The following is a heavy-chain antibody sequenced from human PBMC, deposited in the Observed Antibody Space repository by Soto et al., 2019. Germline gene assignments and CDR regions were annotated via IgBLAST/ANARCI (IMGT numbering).Heavy chain of an antibody. CDR3: ARETRRDSSSDLLLYYYYGMDV. CDR2: INHSGST. Sequence: SETLSLTCAVYGGSFSGYYWSWIRQPPGKGLEWIGEINHSGSTNYNPSLKSRVTISVDTSKNQFSLKLSSVTAADTAVYYCARETRRDSSSDLLLYYYYGMDVWGQGTTVTVSS. J-gene: IGHJ6*02. D-gene: IGHD6-6*01. CDR1: GGSFSGYY. V-gene: IGHV4-34*01.